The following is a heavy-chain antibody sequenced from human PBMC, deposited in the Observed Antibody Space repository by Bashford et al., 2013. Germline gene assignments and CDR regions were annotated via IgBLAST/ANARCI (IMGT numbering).Heavy chain of an antibody. CDR3: ARSTVFRGFAATTSGLDV. Sequence: SETLSLTCSVSGDSISSDDYYWNWIRQLPGKELEWLGHIFHSGTTFDNPSLKSPITMSVDTSKNQFSLKLRSVTAADTAVYFCARSTVFRGFAATTSGLDVWGQGITVTVSS. CDR2: IFHSGTT. CDR1: GDSISSDDYY. D-gene: IGHD4-17*01. V-gene: IGHV4-31*01. J-gene: IGHJ6*02.